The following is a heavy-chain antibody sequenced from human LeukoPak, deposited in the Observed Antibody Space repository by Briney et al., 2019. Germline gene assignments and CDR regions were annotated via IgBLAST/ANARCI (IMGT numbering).Heavy chain of an antibody. Sequence: ASVKVSCKASGYTFTSYGISWVRQAPGQGLEWMGWISAYNGNTNYAQKLQGRVTMTTDTSTSTAYMELRSLRSDDTAVYYCARGPDVLRFLEWLSYPYYFDYWGQGTLVTVSS. CDR3: ARGPDVLRFLEWLSYPYYFDY. CDR1: GYTFTSYG. CDR2: ISAYNGNT. D-gene: IGHD3-3*01. J-gene: IGHJ4*02. V-gene: IGHV1-18*01.